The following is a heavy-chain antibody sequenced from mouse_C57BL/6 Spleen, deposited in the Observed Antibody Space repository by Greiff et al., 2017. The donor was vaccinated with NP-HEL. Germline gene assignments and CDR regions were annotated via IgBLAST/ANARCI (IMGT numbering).Heavy chain of an antibody. D-gene: IGHD2-4*01. CDR1: GFTFSDYG. CDR2: ISSGSSTI. Sequence: DVKLVESGGGLVKPGGSLKLSCAASGFTFSDYGMHWVRQAPEKGLEWVAYISSGSSTIYYADTVKGRFTISRDNAKNTLFLQMTSLRSEDTAMYYCASERENDYDWFAYWGQGTLVTVSA. J-gene: IGHJ3*01. V-gene: IGHV5-17*01. CDR3: ASERENDYDWFAY.